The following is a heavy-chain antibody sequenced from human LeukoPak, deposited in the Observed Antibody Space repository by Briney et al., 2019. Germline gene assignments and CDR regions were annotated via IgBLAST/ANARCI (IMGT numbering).Heavy chain of an antibody. J-gene: IGHJ6*04. CDR2: ISSSGSTI. CDR3: ARDGVGGYSGYDLGEEVATLYYYGMDV. Sequence: GGSLRLSCAASGFTFSDYYMSWIRQAPGKGLEWVSYISSSGSTIYYADSVKGRFTISRDNAKNSLYLQMNSLRAEDTAVYYCARDGVGGYSGYDLGEEVATLYYYGMDVWGKGTTVTVSS. D-gene: IGHD5-12*01. CDR1: GFTFSDYY. V-gene: IGHV3-11*04.